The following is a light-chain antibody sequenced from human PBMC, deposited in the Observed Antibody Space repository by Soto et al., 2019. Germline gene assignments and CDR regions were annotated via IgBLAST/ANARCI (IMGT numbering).Light chain of an antibody. Sequence: QLVLTQPPSVSGAPGQRVTISCTGSSSNIGAGYDVHWYQQLPGTAPKLLIYGDTNRPSGVPDRFSGSKSATSASLVITGLQAEDEADYYCQSYDTALNVYVVFGGGTQLTVL. CDR1: SSNIGAGYD. CDR2: GDT. V-gene: IGLV1-40*01. CDR3: QSYDTALNVYVV. J-gene: IGLJ2*01.